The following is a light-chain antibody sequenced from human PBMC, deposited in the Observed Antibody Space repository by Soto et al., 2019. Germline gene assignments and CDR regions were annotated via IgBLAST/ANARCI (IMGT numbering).Light chain of an antibody. CDR3: AAWDDSLSGVV. CDR2: TNN. CDR1: SSNIGSNT. J-gene: IGLJ2*01. Sequence: QSVLTQPPSASGTLGQRVTISCSGSSSNIGSNTVNWYQKLPGTAPKLLIYTNNLRPSGVPDRFSGSKSGTSASLAISGLQSEDEADYYCAAWDDSLSGVVFGGGTKLTVL. V-gene: IGLV1-44*01.